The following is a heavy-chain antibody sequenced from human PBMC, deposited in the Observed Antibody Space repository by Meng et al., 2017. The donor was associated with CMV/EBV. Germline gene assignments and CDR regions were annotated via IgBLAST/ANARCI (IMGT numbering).Heavy chain of an antibody. CDR3: ARDEYSSSWYYFDY. J-gene: IGHJ4*02. CDR2: ISSSSSYI. V-gene: IGHV3-21*01. CDR1: GFTFSSYS. D-gene: IGHD6-13*01. Sequence: GESLKISCAASGFTFSSYSMNWVRQAPGKGLEWVSSISSSSSYIYYADSAKGRFTISRDNAKNSLYLQMNSLRAEDTAVYYCARDEYSSSWYYFDYWGQGTLVTVSS.